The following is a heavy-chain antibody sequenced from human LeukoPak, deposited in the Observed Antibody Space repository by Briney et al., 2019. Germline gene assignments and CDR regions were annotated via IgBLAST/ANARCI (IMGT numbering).Heavy chain of an antibody. V-gene: IGHV7-4-1*02. D-gene: IGHD6-6*01. CDR3: ARGRSSSSSDPRDY. CDR2: INTNTGNP. Sequence: HRASVTVSCKASGYTFTSYAMNWVRQAPGQGLEWMGWINTNTGNPTYAQGFTGRFVFSLDTSVSTAYLQISSLKAEDTAVYYCARGRSSSSSDPRDYWGQGTLVTVSS. J-gene: IGHJ4*02. CDR1: GYTFTSYA.